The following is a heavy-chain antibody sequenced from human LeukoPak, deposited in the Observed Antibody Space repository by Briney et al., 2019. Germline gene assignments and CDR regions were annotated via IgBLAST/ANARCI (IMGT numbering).Heavy chain of an antibody. Sequence: SETLSLTCTVSGGSISSYYSSWIRQPAGKGPEWIGRIYSSGSTNYNPSLKSRVTMSVDTSKNQFSLNLSSVTAADTAVYYCAREISMMDRSLDIWGQGTMVTVSS. CDR2: IYSSGST. CDR1: GGSISSYY. V-gene: IGHV4-4*07. J-gene: IGHJ3*02. D-gene: IGHD3-22*01. CDR3: AREISMMDRSLDI.